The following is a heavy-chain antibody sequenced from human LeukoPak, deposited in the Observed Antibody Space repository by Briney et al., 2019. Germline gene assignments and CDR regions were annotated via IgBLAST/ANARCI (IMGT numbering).Heavy chain of an antibody. Sequence: SETLSLTCTVSGGSISSYYWSWIRQLPGKGLEWIGYIYYSGSTNYNPSLKSRVTISVDTSKNQFSLKLSSVTAADTAVYYCARDLTYYYDSSGYYYFDYWGQGTLVTVSS. V-gene: IGHV4-59*01. CDR2: IYYSGST. CDR1: GGSISSYY. D-gene: IGHD3-22*01. CDR3: ARDLTYYYDSSGYYYFDY. J-gene: IGHJ4*02.